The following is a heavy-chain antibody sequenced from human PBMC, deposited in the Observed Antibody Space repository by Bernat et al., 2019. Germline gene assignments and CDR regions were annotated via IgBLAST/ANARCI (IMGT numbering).Heavy chain of an antibody. CDR3: ARCIAARSVWYFDL. J-gene: IGHJ2*01. Sequence: QVQLVQSGAEVKKPGSSVKVSCKASGGTFSSYAISWVRQAPGQGLEWMGGIIPNFGTANYAQKFQGRVTITADKSTSTAYMGLSSLRSEDTAVYYCARCIAARSVWYFDLWGRGTLVTVSS. D-gene: IGHD6-6*01. CDR1: GGTFSSYA. CDR2: IIPNFGTA. V-gene: IGHV1-69*06.